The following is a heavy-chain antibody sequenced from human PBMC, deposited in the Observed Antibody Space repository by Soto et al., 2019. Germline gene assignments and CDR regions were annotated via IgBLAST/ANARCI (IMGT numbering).Heavy chain of an antibody. CDR1: GYSFTSYW. Sequence: GESLKISCKGSGYSFTSYWIGWVRQMPGKGLEWMGIIYPGDSDTRYSPSFQGQVTISADKSISTAYLQWSSLKASDTAMYYCARSIGDYYGSGRIDPWGQGTLVTVSS. V-gene: IGHV5-51*01. J-gene: IGHJ5*02. CDR2: IYPGDSDT. CDR3: ARSIGDYYGSGRIDP. D-gene: IGHD3-10*01.